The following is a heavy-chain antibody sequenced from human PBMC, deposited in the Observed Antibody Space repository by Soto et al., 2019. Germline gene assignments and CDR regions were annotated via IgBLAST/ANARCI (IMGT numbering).Heavy chain of an antibody. CDR3: ARTFITRVRGVIINDPYFDF. CDR2: ISAYNGNT. Sequence: VPVKVSCKASGYSFTSYGISWGRQAPGQGLEWMGWISAYNGNTNYAQKLQGRVTMTTDTSTSTAYMELRSLRSDDTAVYYCARTFITRVRGVIINDPYFDFWGQPTLVTVSS. CDR1: GYSFTSYG. D-gene: IGHD3-10*01. V-gene: IGHV1-18*04. J-gene: IGHJ4*01.